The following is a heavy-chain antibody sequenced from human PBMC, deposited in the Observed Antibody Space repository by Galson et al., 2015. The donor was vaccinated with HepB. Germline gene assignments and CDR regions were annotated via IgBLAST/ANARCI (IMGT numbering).Heavy chain of an antibody. D-gene: IGHD6-6*01. V-gene: IGHV1-18*01. CDR1: GYTFTSYG. CDR3: ARDPSRDIAAPRFFDY. Sequence: SVKVSCKASGYTFTSYGIGWVRQAPGQGLEWMGWISAYNGNTNYAQKLQGRVTMTTDTSTSTAYMELRSLRSDDTAVYYCARDPSRDIAAPRFFDYWGQGTLVTVSS. J-gene: IGHJ4*02. CDR2: ISAYNGNT.